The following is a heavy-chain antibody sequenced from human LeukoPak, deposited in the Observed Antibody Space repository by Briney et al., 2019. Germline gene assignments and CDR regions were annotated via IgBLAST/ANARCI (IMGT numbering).Heavy chain of an antibody. V-gene: IGHV4-4*09. Sequence: SETLSLTCTVSGGSISSYYWSWIRQPPGKGLEWIGYIYTSGSTYYNPSLKSRVTISVDTSKNQFSLKLSSVTAADTAVYYCARRGYSSSWYWFDPWGQGTLVTVSS. J-gene: IGHJ5*02. D-gene: IGHD6-13*01. CDR3: ARRGYSSSWYWFDP. CDR1: GGSISSYY. CDR2: IYTSGST.